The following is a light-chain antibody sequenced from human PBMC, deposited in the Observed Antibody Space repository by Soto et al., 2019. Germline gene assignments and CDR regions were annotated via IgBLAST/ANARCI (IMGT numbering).Light chain of an antibody. J-gene: IGLJ1*01. CDR2: GNS. V-gene: IGLV1-40*01. CDR3: LSYDIRVSGSD. Sequence: SGLTQLPSVSGAPGQRVTISYTGRNSNIGAGYDVHWYQQLPGTAPKLLIYGNSNRPSGVPDRFSGSKSVTSASLAITGLQVVNGIKYYDLSYDIRVSGSDFGTGTKVIV. CDR1: NSNIGAGYD.